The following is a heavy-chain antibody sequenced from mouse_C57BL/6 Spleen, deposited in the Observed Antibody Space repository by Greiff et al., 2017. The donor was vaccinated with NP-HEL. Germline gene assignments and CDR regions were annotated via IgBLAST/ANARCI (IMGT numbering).Heavy chain of an antibody. CDR1: GYTFTSYW. CDR3: ARSRDDFYYGC. CDR2: IDPSDSYT. J-gene: IGHJ2*01. V-gene: IGHV1-50*01. D-gene: IGHD2-1*01. Sequence: QVQLQQPGAELVKPGASVKLSCKASGYTFTSYWMQWVKQRPGQGLEWIGEIDPSDSYTNYNQKFKGKATLTVDTSSSTAYMQLSSLTSEDSAVYYCARSRDDFYYGCWGQGATLTVSS.